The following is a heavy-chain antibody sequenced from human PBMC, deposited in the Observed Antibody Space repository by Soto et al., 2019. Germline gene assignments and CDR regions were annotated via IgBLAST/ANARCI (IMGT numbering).Heavy chain of an antibody. Sequence: EVQLVESGGGLVQPGGSLRLSCAASGFTVSSNYMSWVRQAPGKGLEWVSVIYSGGSTYYADSVKGRFTISRHNSQNTLYLQMTSLRAEDTAVYYCARCVYSGYDRIYFDYWGKGNLVTVSS. CDR1: GFTVSSNY. D-gene: IGHD5-12*01. CDR2: IYSGGST. V-gene: IGHV3-53*04. CDR3: ARCVYSGYDRIYFDY. J-gene: IGHJ4*02.